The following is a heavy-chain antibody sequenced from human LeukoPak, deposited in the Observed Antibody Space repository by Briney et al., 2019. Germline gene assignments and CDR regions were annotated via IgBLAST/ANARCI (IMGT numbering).Heavy chain of an antibody. Sequence: PGGSLRLSCAASGFTFSNYGMHWVRQAPGKGLEWVAGIWYDGSNKLYADSVKGRFTSSRDNSKNTLYLQMNSLRAEDTAVYYCARDQSITARPALDYWGQGTLVTVSS. J-gene: IGHJ4*02. CDR2: IWYDGSNK. CDR3: ARDQSITARPALDY. D-gene: IGHD6-6*01. V-gene: IGHV3-33*01. CDR1: GFTFSNYG.